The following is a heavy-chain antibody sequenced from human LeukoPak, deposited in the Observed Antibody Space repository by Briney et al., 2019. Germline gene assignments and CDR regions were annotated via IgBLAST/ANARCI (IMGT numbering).Heavy chain of an antibody. CDR3: ARGLRYYGSGSYGDY. J-gene: IGHJ4*02. CDR1: GGSFSGYY. CDR2: INHSGST. Sequence: SETLSLTCAVYGGSFSGYYWSWIRQPPGKGLEWIGEINHSGSTNYNPSLKSRVTISVDTSKNQFSLKLSSVTAADTAVYYCARGLRYYGSGSYGDYWGQGTLVTVSS. D-gene: IGHD3-10*01. V-gene: IGHV4-34*01.